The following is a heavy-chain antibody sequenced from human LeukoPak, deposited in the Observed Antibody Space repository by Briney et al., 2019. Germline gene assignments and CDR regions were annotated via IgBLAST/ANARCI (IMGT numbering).Heavy chain of an antibody. D-gene: IGHD3-10*01. V-gene: IGHV3-7*03. CDR3: ARAGRFGVFLDYYGMDV. CDR2: IKQDGSEK. J-gene: IGHJ6*04. CDR1: GFTFSSYR. Sequence: GGSLRLFCAASGFTFSSYRMSWVRQAPGKGLEGVANIKQDGSEKCYVDSVKGRFTISRDNAKNSPYLQMNSLRAEDTAVYYCARAGRFGVFLDYYGMDVWGKGTTVTVSS.